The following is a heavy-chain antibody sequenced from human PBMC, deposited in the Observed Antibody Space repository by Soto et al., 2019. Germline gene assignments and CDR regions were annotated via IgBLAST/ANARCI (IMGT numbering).Heavy chain of an antibody. CDR3: ARDRELGRTSPYFDF. CDR1: GFTFSRFG. Sequence: QVQLVESGGGVVQPGRSLRLSCAASGFTFSRFGVHWVRQAPGKGLEWVAVIWNDGNNRRYGDSVRGRFTVSSDNSKNTVYLQMDSLRVEDTAMYYCARDRELGRTSPYFDFWGQGTLVTVSS. CDR2: IWNDGNNR. V-gene: IGHV3-33*01. D-gene: IGHD3-10*01. J-gene: IGHJ4*02.